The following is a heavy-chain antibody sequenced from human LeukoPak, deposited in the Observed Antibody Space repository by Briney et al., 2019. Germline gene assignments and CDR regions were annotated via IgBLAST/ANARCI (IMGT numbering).Heavy chain of an antibody. D-gene: IGHD1-26*01. Sequence: GGSLRLSCAASGFTFRYYWMTWVRQAPGKGLEWVANIKEDGREKYYVDSVKGRFTISRDNAENSLYLQMNSLRAEDTAVYYCARDRGGCYYVDYWGQGTLCTVSS. V-gene: IGHV3-7*05. CDR3: ARDRGGCYYVDY. CDR1: GFTFRYYW. CDR2: IKEDGREK. J-gene: IGHJ4*02.